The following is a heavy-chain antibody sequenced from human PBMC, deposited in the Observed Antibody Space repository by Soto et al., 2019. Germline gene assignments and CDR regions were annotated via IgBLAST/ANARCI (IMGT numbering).Heavy chain of an antibody. Sequence: QVQLVQSGAEVKKSGASVKVSCKPSGYSFSDYFIQWVRQAPGQGLEWVAWINPKTAATNYAKKFQGRVSLTWDTSSTTAYIELTRLRPDDTAVYSCARIKWGLNYYNGMDVWGQGTTVIVSS. J-gene: IGHJ6*02. CDR2: INPKTAAT. CDR3: ARIKWGLNYYNGMDV. D-gene: IGHD1-26*01. CDR1: GYSFSDYF. V-gene: IGHV1-2*02.